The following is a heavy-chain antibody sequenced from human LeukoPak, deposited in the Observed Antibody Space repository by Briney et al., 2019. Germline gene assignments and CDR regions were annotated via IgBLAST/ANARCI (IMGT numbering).Heavy chain of an antibody. Sequence: PGGSLRLSCAASGFTVSSNYMSWVRQAPGKGLEWVSVIYSGGSTYYADSVKSRFTISRDNSKNTLYLQMNSLRAEDTAVYYCARPDCSSTSCYPWGQGTLVTVSS. CDR1: GFTVSSNY. V-gene: IGHV3-53*01. D-gene: IGHD2-2*01. J-gene: IGHJ4*02. CDR2: IYSGGST. CDR3: ARPDCSSTSCYP.